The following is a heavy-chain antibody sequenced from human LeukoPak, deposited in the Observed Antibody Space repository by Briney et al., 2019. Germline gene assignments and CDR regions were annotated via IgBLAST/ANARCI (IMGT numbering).Heavy chain of an antibody. V-gene: IGHV3-23*01. J-gene: IGHJ3*02. CDR2: IGSST. D-gene: IGHD3-10*01. CDR1: GFPFSSFA. CDR3: ARGTMARGFDI. Sequence: GSLRLPCAALGFPFSSFAKSWVRQASGKGLEWVSGIGSSTYYADSVKGRFTISRDNSKNTLYLQMNSLRVEDTALYYCARGTMARGFDIWGQGTMVTVSS.